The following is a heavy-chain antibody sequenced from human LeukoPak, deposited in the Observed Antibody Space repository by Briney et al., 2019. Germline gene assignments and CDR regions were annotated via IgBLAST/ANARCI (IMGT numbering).Heavy chain of an antibody. CDR3: ARDRYGGAEPNFDY. CDR1: GYTFTGYY. J-gene: IGHJ4*02. CDR2: INPNSGGT. V-gene: IGHV1-2*02. Sequence: ASVKVSCKASGYTFTGYYMHWVRQAPGQGLEWMGWINPNSGGTNYAQKFQGRVTMTRDTSISTAYMELSSLRSEDTAVYYCARDRYGGAEPNFDYWGQGTLVTVSS. D-gene: IGHD4-23*01.